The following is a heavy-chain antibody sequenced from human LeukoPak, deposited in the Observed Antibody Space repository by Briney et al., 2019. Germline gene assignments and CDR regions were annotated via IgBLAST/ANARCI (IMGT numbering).Heavy chain of an antibody. CDR3: ARVVRFYGSGPNWIDP. V-gene: IGHV4-30-4*01. D-gene: IGHD3-10*01. Sequence: ASETLSLTCTVSGGSLSSGDYYWGWIRQPPGKGLEWIGYIYYSGSTDYNPSLKSRVTISVDTSKNQFSLKLSSVTAADTAVYYCARVVRFYGSGPNWIDPWGQGTLVTVSS. CDR1: GGSLSSGDYY. J-gene: IGHJ5*02. CDR2: IYYSGST.